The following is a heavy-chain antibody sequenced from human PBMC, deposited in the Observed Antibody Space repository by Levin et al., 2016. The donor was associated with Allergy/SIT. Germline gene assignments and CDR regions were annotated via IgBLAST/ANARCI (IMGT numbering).Heavy chain of an antibody. V-gene: IGHV3-33*01. D-gene: IGHD5-18*01. CDR2: IWYDGSNK. Sequence: WIRQPPGKGLEWVAVIWYDGSNKYYADSVKGRFTISRDNSKNTLYLQMNSLRAEDTAVYYCARDFAVNSYGYDSEYFQHWGQGTLVTVSS. J-gene: IGHJ1*01. CDR3: ARDFAVNSYGYDSEYFQH.